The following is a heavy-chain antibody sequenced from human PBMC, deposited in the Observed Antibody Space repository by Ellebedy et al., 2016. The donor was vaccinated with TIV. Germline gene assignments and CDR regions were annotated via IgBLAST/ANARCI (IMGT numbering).Heavy chain of an antibody. CDR3: SGAYGRATPKY. Sequence: MPSETLSLTCTVSGGSVSSTNYYWTWIRQPPGKGLEWIGYFYSSGSTDYKPSLKSRVAISVDPSKNQFSLKLSSVTAADTAAYFCSGAYGRATPKYWGQGTLVTVSS. CDR1: GGSVSSTNYY. D-gene: IGHD3-10*01. CDR2: FYSSGST. J-gene: IGHJ4*02. V-gene: IGHV4-61*01.